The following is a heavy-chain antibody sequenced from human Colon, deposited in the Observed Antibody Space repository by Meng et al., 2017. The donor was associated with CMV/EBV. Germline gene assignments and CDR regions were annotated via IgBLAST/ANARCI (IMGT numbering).Heavy chain of an antibody. D-gene: IGHD4-11*01. V-gene: IGHV3-30*04. Sequence: GESLKISCAASGFTFSAYPIHWVRPAPGKGLEWLTIISHDGTKKYYAESVKGRFTISRDNSQNTVTVQMNNLRGDDTAIYYCARASNSSFDPWGQGTLVTVSS. CDR3: ARASNSSFDP. CDR1: GFTFSAYP. J-gene: IGHJ5*02. CDR2: ISHDGTKK.